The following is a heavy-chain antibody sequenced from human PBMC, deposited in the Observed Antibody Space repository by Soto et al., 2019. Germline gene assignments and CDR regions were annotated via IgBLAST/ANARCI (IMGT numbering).Heavy chain of an antibody. D-gene: IGHD1-26*01. CDR2: IYYSGST. CDR1: GASISSGDYY. Sequence: QVQLQESGPGLVKPSQTLSLTCTVSGASISSGDYYWSWIRQPPGEGLEWIGYIYYSGSTYYNPSLRSRVTMSVDTSKNQFSLMLTSVTAADTAVYYCARGGSADYWGQGTLVTVSS. V-gene: IGHV4-30-4*01. CDR3: ARGGSADY. J-gene: IGHJ4*02.